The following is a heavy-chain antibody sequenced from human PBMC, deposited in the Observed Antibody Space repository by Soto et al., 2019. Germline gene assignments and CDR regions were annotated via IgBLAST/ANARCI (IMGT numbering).Heavy chain of an antibody. CDR2: IDPSDSYT. V-gene: IGHV5-10-1*01. CDR1: EYSFTSYW. CDR3: ARHNYYDSSGYYHDDY. D-gene: IGHD3-22*01. Sequence: PGESLKISCKGSEYSFTSYWISWVRQMPGKGLEWMGRIDPSDSYTNYSPSFQGHVTISADKSISTAYLQWSSLKASDTAMYYCARHNYYDSSGYYHDDYWGQGSLVTVSS. J-gene: IGHJ4*02.